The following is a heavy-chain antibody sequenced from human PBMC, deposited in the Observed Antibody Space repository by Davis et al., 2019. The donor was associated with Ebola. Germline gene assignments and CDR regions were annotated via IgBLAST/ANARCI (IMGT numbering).Heavy chain of an antibody. J-gene: IGHJ4*02. CDR1: GDTFRNYI. V-gene: IGHV1-69*08. CDR3: ARESGGVRFGDFEF. D-gene: IGHD3-10*01. CDR2: IIPIFGKT. Sequence: SVKVSCKASGDTFRNYIISWVRQAPGQGLEWMGRIIPIFGKTTYAQKFQGRVTINADKSTSTLYMDLSSLRSEDTAVYYCARESGGVRFGDFEFWGQGTLVTVSS.